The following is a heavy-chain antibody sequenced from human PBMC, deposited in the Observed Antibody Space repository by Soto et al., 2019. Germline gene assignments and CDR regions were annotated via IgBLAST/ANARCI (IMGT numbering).Heavy chain of an antibody. Sequence: RGSLRLSCAASGFTFSSYGMHWVRQAPGKGLEWVAVISYDGSNKYYADSVKGRFTISRDNSKNTLYLQMNSLRAEDTAVYYCANGGGYCIGGSCYSDFDYWGQGTLVTVSS. D-gene: IGHD2-15*01. CDR3: ANGGGYCIGGSCYSDFDY. V-gene: IGHV3-30*18. J-gene: IGHJ4*02. CDR1: GFTFSSYG. CDR2: ISYDGSNK.